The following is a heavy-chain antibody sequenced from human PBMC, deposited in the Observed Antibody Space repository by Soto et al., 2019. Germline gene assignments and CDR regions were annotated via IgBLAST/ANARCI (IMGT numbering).Heavy chain of an antibody. CDR1: GFTFSTYP. CDR3: VKPPVITASYYYYDMDV. D-gene: IGHD4-4*01. V-gene: IGHV3-23*01. Sequence: PGGSLRLSCAASGFTFSTYPMSWVRQAPGKGLEWVSGISGSGIGTYYTDSVKGRFTISRDNSKNTVFPQMNSLRDEDTAVYYCVKPPVITASYYYYDMDVWGQGTTVTVSS. CDR2: ISGSGIGT. J-gene: IGHJ6*02.